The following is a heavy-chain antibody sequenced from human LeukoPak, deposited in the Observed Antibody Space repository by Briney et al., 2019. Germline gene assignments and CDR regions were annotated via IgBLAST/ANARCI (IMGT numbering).Heavy chain of an antibody. V-gene: IGHV4-39*01. CDR2: LYYSGTT. Sequence: SETLSLTCIVSGGSISSSSYFWGWIRQPPGKGLEWIGSLYYSGTTYYNPSLKSRVTISADTSKNQFSLKLTSVIAADTAVYYCARHLFGSGSPYHMDVWAKGPRSPSP. CDR3: ARHLFGSGSPYHMDV. CDR1: GGSISSSSYF. D-gene: IGHD3-10*01. J-gene: IGHJ6*03.